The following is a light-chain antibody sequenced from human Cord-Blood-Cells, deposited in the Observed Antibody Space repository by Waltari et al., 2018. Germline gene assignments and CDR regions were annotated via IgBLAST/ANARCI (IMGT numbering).Light chain of an antibody. V-gene: IGKV1-39*01. CDR2: AAS. CDR1: QSISSY. Sequence: DIQMTQYQSSLSESVGDRVTITCRASQSISSYLNWYQQKPGKAPKLLIYAASSLQSGVPSRFSGSGSGTDFTLTISSLQPEDFATYYCQQSYSTPYTFGQGTKLEIK. CDR3: QQSYSTPYT. J-gene: IGKJ2*01.